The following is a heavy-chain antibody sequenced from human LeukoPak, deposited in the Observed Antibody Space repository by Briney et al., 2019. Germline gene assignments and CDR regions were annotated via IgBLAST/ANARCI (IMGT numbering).Heavy chain of an antibody. D-gene: IGHD3-3*01. CDR3: AKIGDYDFWSGPNAGHFDY. J-gene: IGHJ4*02. CDR1: GFTFSGYA. Sequence: GGSLRLSCVAPGFTFSGYAMSWVRQAPGKGLEWVSAVSGGGGSAYYADSVKGRFTISRDNSKNTLYLQTNSLEVEDTAVYFCAKIGDYDFWSGPNAGHFDYWGQGTLVTVSS. CDR2: VSGGGGSA. V-gene: IGHV3-23*01.